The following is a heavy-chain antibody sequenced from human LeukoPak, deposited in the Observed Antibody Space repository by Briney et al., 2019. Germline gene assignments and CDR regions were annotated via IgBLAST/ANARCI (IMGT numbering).Heavy chain of an antibody. V-gene: IGHV4-59*01. CDR3: ARLQGFGEPPPVRAFDI. CDR1: GGSISSYY. Sequence: SETLSLTCTVSGGSISSYYWSWIRQPPGKGLEWIGYIYYSGSTNYNPSPKSRVTISVDTSKNQFSLKLSSVTAADTAVYYCARLQGFGEPPPVRAFDIWGQGTMVTVSS. CDR2: IYYSGST. J-gene: IGHJ3*02. D-gene: IGHD3-10*01.